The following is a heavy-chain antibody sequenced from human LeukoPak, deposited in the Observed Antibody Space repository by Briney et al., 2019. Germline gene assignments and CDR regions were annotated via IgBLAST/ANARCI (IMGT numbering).Heavy chain of an antibody. J-gene: IGHJ4*02. D-gene: IGHD3-10*01. CDR1: GGSISPYY. CDR3: VRHCYASGSDSLCYFDY. V-gene: IGHV4-59*08. CDR2: IYHRGST. Sequence: SETLSLTCTVSGGSISPYYWSWIRQPPGKGLEWIGYIYHRGSTNYNPSLKSRVTISIDRSKNQFSLKVSSVTAADTAVYYCVRHCYASGSDSLCYFDYWSQGTLVTVSS.